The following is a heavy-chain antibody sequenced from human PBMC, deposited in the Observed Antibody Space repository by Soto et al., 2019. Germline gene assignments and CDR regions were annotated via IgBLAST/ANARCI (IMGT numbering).Heavy chain of an antibody. CDR2: MNPNSGNT. V-gene: IGHV1-8*01. D-gene: IGHD1-7*01. Sequence: ASVKVSCKASGYTVTSYDINWVRQAAGQGLEWMGWMNPNSGNTGYAQKFQGRVTMTRDTSISTAYMELSSLRSEDTAVDYCATTGTKSMKTWTHHPNWLDPCVQGTLLTVS. CDR1: GYTVTSYD. CDR3: ATTGTKSMKTWTHHPNWLDP. J-gene: IGHJ5*02.